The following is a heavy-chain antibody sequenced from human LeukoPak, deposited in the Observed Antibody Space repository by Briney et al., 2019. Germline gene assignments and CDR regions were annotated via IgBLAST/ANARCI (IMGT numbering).Heavy chain of an antibody. D-gene: IGHD3-10*01. CDR2: INPNSGGT. J-gene: IGHJ5*02. CDR3: ARKEFAFDP. CDR1: GYTFTAYY. V-gene: IGHV1-2*02. Sequence: ASVKVSYKASGYTFTAYYIHWVRQAPGQGPEWMGWINPNSGGTKYAQKFQGRVSMTRDTSTGTAYMDLSRLTTDDTAVYYCARKEFAFDPWGQGTLVTVSS.